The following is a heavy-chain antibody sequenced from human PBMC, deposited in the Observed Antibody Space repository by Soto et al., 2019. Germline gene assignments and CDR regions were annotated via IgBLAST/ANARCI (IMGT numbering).Heavy chain of an antibody. D-gene: IGHD3-10*01. CDR1: GGSFSGYY. Sequence: PSETLSLTCAVYGGSFSGYYWSWIRQPPGKGLEWIGEINQSGRTNYKPSLKSRVTVSVDTSKKQFSLNLSSVTAADTAGYYCAGGGGAENTFYYYFGMDVWGQGTTVTVSS. CDR2: INQSGRT. J-gene: IGHJ6*02. V-gene: IGHV4-34*01. CDR3: AGGGGAENTFYYYFGMDV.